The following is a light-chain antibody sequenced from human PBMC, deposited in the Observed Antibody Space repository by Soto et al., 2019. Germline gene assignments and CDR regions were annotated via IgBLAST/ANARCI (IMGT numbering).Light chain of an antibody. CDR3: QQYNDWSSIT. V-gene: IGKV3-15*01. CDR1: QSVSKK. J-gene: IGKJ5*01. Sequence: EIVMTQSPATLSVSPGERATLSCRASQSVSKKSGWYQQRPGQAPRLLFYGTSTRAPGITVTFSGSGSGTDFTLTISSLRSEDFAIYYCQQYNDWSSITFGQGTRLEIK. CDR2: GTS.